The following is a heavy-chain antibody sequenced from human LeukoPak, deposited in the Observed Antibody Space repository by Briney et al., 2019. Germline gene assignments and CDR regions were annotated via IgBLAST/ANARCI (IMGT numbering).Heavy chain of an antibody. D-gene: IGHD3-16*01. Sequence: GSLRLSCAASGFTFSNAWMSWVRQPPGKGLELIGEIYHTGSTNYNPSLQSRVTISIDKSKNQFSLRLSSVTAADTAFYYCARRGGFFDFWGQGTLVTVSS. CDR2: IYHTGST. CDR1: GFTFSNAW. V-gene: IGHV4-4*02. J-gene: IGHJ4*02. CDR3: ARRGGFFDF.